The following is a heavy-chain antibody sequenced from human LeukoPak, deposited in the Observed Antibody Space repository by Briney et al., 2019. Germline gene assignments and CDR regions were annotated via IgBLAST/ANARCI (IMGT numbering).Heavy chain of an antibody. J-gene: IGHJ6*02. Sequence: GGSLRLSCAASGFTFSSYSMNWVRQAPGKGLEWVSAISSSSSYIYYADSVKGRFTISRDNAKKSLYPQMNSLRAEDTAVYYCARGRSYEYYSGMDVWGQGTTVTVSS. D-gene: IGHD1-26*01. CDR3: ARGRSYEYYSGMDV. V-gene: IGHV3-21*01. CDR2: ISSSSSYI. CDR1: GFTFSSYS.